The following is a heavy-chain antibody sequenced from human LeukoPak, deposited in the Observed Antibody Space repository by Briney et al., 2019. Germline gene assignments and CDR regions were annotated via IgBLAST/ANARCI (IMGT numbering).Heavy chain of an antibody. CDR1: GFTFSDYG. D-gene: IGHD6-19*01. Sequence: GGSLRLSCAASGFTFSDYGMHWVRQAPGKGLEWVSVIYSGGSTYYADSVKGRFTISRDNSKNTLYLQMNSLRAEDTAVYYCARQWLWYFDYWGQGTLVTVSS. V-gene: IGHV3-66*04. CDR2: IYSGGST. J-gene: IGHJ4*02. CDR3: ARQWLWYFDY.